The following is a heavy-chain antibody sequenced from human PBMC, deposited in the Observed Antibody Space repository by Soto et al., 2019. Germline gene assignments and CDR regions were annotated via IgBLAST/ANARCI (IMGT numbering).Heavy chain of an antibody. J-gene: IGHJ4*02. CDR1: VGSMIAYY. V-gene: IGHV4-59*01. Sequence: PSETLSLTCTVSVGSMIAYYWNWMLQPPGKGLQWIGYTYYIGSTTYNPSLKSRVTISVDSSKNQFSLKLDYVTPADTAVYYCARFRGTAPKRYFDYWGPGTLVTVSS. CDR2: TYYIGST. CDR3: ARFRGTAPKRYFDY. D-gene: IGHD2-2*01.